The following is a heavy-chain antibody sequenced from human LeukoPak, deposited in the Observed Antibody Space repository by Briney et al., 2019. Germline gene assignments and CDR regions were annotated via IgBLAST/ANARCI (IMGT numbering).Heavy chain of an antibody. V-gene: IGHV3-48*03. CDR2: ISSSGNTI. CDR3: ACTNWGVNDAFDI. D-gene: IGHD7-27*01. Sequence: GGSLRLSCAASGFTFSSYEINWVRQAPGKGLEWVSYISSSGNTIYYADSVKGRFTISRDNAKNSLYLQMNSLRAEDTAVYYCACTNWGVNDAFDIWGQGTMVTVSS. CDR1: GFTFSSYE. J-gene: IGHJ3*02.